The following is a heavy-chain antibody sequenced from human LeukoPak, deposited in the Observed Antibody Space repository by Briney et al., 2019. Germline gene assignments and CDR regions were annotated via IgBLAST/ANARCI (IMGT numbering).Heavy chain of an antibody. V-gene: IGHV1-69*04. Sequence: SVKVSCKASGGTFSSYAISWVRQAPGQGLEWMGRIIPILGIANYAQKFQGRVTITADKSTSTAYMELSSLRSEDTAVYYCAGGDCIGGSCYYGMDVWGQGTTVTVSS. CDR2: IIPILGIA. CDR1: GGTFSSYA. D-gene: IGHD2-15*01. CDR3: AGGDCIGGSCYYGMDV. J-gene: IGHJ6*02.